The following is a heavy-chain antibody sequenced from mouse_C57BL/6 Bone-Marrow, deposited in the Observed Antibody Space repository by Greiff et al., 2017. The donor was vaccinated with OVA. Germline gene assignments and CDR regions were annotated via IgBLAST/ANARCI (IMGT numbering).Heavy chain of an antibody. J-gene: IGHJ4*01. CDR3: ARGGDGYCAMDY. Sequence: EVQLVESGGGLVKPGGSLKLSCAASGFTFSSYAMSWVRQTPEKRLEWVATISDGGSYTYYPDNVKGRFTISRDNAKNNLYLQMSHLKSEDTAMFYCARGGDGYCAMDYWGQGTSVTVSS. CDR1: GFTFSSYA. CDR2: ISDGGSYT. V-gene: IGHV5-4*01. D-gene: IGHD2-3*01.